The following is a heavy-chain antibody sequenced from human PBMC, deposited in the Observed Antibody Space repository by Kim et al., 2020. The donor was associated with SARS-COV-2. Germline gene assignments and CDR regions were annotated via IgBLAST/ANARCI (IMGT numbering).Heavy chain of an antibody. Sequence: KFKGRVTITRDTSAGTAYMELSSLRSEDTAVYYCARDQHYDFWSGFFFSDWGQGTLVTVSS. CDR3: ARDQHYDFWSGFFFSD. V-gene: IGHV1-3*01. J-gene: IGHJ4*02. D-gene: IGHD3-3*01.